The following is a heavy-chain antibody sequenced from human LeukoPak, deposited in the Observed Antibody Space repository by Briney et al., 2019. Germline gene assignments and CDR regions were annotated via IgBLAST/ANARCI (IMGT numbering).Heavy chain of an antibody. D-gene: IGHD3-22*01. V-gene: IGHV3-21*01. J-gene: IGHJ3*02. CDR2: ISSSSSYI. Sequence: GGSLRLSCAASGFTFNTYTLNWVRQAPGKGLEWVSSISSSSSYIYYADSVKGRFTISRDNAKNSLYLQMNSLRAEDTAVYYCARDRYYYDSSGYYYAGDAFDIWGQGTMVTVSS. CDR3: ARDRYYYDSSGYYYAGDAFDI. CDR1: GFTFNTYT.